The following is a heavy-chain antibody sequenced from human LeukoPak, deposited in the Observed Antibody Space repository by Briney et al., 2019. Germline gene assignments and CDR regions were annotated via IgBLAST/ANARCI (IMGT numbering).Heavy chain of an antibody. J-gene: IGHJ4*02. CDR2: VYSSGLT. CDR3: EKYLRDSGTYYFDN. CDR1: GGSISSYY. Sequence: SETLSLTCTVSGGSISSYYWSRIRQPPGKGLEWIGYVYSSGLTNYNPSLRSRVTISIDTSRSQFFLKLNSVTAADTAVYYCEKYLRDSGTYYFDNWGQGALVTVSS. V-gene: IGHV4-59*01. D-gene: IGHD2-2*02.